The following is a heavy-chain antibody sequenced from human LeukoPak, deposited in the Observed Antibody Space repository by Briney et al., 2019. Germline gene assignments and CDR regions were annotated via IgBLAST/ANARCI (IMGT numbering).Heavy chain of an antibody. J-gene: IGHJ4*02. CDR2: ISNDGSNK. V-gene: IGHV3-30*18. CDR3: AKEYSGSYYTTFDY. CDR1: GFTVSSNY. D-gene: IGHD1-26*01. Sequence: PGGSLRLSCAASGFTVSSNYMSWVRQAPGKGLEWVAVISNDGSNKYYADSVKGRFTISRDNSKNTLYLQMNSLRAEDTAVYYCAKEYSGSYYTTFDYWGQGTLVTVSS.